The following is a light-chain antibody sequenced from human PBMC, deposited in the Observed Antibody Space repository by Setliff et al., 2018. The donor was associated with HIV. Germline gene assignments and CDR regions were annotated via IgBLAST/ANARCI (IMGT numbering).Light chain of an antibody. J-gene: IGLJ1*01. CDR1: SSDVGGYKY. Sequence: QSVLTQPASVSGSPGQSITISCTGTSSDVGGYKYVSWYQQHPGKAPKLMIYEVSNRPSGVSNRFSGSKSGNTASLTISGPQVEDESDYYCSSYTSSSTWVFGTGTKVTVL. CDR2: EVS. CDR3: SSYTSSSTWV. V-gene: IGLV2-14*01.